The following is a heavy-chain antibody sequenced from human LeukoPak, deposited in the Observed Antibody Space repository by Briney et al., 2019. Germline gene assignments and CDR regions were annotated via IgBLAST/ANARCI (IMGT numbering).Heavy chain of an antibody. CDR3: AGRPDRKSGSYLDFDY. Sequence: SETLSLTCTVSGGSISSYYWSWIRQPPGKGLEWIGYIYYSGSTNYNPSLKSRVTISVDTSKNQFSLKLSSVTAADTAVYYCAGRPDRKSGSYLDFDYWGQGTLVTVSS. CDR2: IYYSGST. J-gene: IGHJ4*02. V-gene: IGHV4-59*01. D-gene: IGHD1-26*01. CDR1: GGSISSYY.